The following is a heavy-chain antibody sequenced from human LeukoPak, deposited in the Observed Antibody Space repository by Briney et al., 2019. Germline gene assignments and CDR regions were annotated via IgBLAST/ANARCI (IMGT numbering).Heavy chain of an antibody. CDR3: AKNPYYDFWSGRFPPGWFDP. D-gene: IGHD3-3*01. CDR2: IRGSGGST. V-gene: IGHV3-23*01. CDR1: GFTFSSYA. J-gene: IGHJ5*02. Sequence: GGSLRLSCAASGFTFSSYAMSWVRQAPGKGLEWVSAIRGSGGSTYYADSVKGRFIISRDNSKNTLYLQMNSLRAEDTAVYYCAKNPYYDFWSGRFPPGWFDPWGQGTLVTVSS.